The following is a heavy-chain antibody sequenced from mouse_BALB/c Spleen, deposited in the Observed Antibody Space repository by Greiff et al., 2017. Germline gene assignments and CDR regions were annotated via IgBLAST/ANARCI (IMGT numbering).Heavy chain of an antibody. V-gene: IGHV3-2*02. CDR2: ISYSGST. J-gene: IGHJ4*01. Sequence: ESGPGLVKPSQSLSLTCTVTGYSITSDYAWNWIRQFPGNKLEWMGYISYSGSTSYNPSLKSRISITRDTSKNQFFLQLNSVTTEDTATYYCARRDYDGAMDYWGQGTSVTVSS. D-gene: IGHD2-4*01. CDR1: GYSITSDYA. CDR3: ARRDYDGAMDY.